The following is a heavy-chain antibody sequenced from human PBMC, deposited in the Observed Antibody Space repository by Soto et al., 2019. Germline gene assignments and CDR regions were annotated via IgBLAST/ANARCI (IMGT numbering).Heavy chain of an antibody. V-gene: IGHV3-21*01. CDR1: GFNFNSYT. Sequence: GGSLRLSCAASGFNFNSYTINWVRQAPGKRLEWLSSISSSGYIFSTDSVRGRFTISRDNAKNSVYLQINSLRAEDTAVYFCAEDCSGGNWYPGMDVWGQGTTVTVSS. J-gene: IGHJ6*02. CDR3: AEDCSGGNWYPGMDV. D-gene: IGHD2-15*01. CDR2: ISSSGYI.